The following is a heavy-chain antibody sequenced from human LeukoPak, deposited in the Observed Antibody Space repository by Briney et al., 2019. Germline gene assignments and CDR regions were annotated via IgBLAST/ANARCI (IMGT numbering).Heavy chain of an antibody. CDR3: ARLTGYCSSTSCYYFDY. CDR1: GYSISSGYY. V-gene: IGHV4-38-2*01. D-gene: IGHD2-2*01. J-gene: IGHJ4*02. CDR2: IYHSGST. Sequence: SETLSLTCAVSGYSISSGYYWGWIRQPPGKGLEWIGSIYHSGSTHYNPSLKSRVTISVDTSKNQFSLKLSSVTAADTAVYYCARLTGYCSSTSCYYFDYWGQGTLVTVSS.